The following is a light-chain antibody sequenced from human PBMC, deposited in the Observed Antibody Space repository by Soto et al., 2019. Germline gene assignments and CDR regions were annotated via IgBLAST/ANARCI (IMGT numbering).Light chain of an antibody. Sequence: QSALTQPAAVSGSPGQSITISCTGTRSDVGGHNNVSWYQQHPGKAPKLMIYEVSNRPSGVSNRFSGSKSGNTASLTISGLQAEDGADYYCSSYTGSSTWVFGGGTKVTVL. CDR2: EVS. CDR3: SSYTGSSTWV. J-gene: IGLJ3*02. V-gene: IGLV2-14*01. CDR1: RSDVGGHNN.